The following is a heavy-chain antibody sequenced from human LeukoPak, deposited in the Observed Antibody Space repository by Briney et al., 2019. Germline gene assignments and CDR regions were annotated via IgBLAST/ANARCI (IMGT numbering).Heavy chain of an antibody. CDR1: GYSLTSYW. CDR2: IHPGDADT. D-gene: IGHD6-6*01. CDR3: ARSIPAVQTYSSFGGYYGMDV. J-gene: IGHJ6*02. Sequence: GQSLRISCEGAGYSLTSYWIGGVGEMPGKGLEWRGIIHPGDADTRYSPSFQGQVTISADKSISPAYLQWSSLKASDTAMYYCARSIPAVQTYSSFGGYYGMDVWGQGTTVTVSS. V-gene: IGHV5-51*01.